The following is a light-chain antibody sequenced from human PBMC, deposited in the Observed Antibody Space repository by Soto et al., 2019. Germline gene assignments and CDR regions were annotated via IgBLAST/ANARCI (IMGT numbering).Light chain of an antibody. CDR1: QDISSY. J-gene: IGKJ1*01. CDR3: QKYNSAPQT. CDR2: AAS. Sequence: DIQMTQSPSSLSASVGDRVTITCRASQDISSYLAWYQQKPGKVPRLLIYAASTLQSGVPSRFSGSGSGTGFTLTISSLQPEDVATYYCQKYNSAPQTFGQGTKVEIK. V-gene: IGKV1-27*01.